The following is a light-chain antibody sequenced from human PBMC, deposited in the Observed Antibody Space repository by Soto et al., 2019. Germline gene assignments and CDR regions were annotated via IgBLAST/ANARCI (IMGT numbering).Light chain of an antibody. CDR3: QSYDSSLSGWV. V-gene: IGLV1-40*01. Sequence: QSVLTQPPSVSGAPGLRGTISCTGSSSNIGAGYDVHWYQQLPGTAPKLLIYGNSNRPSGVPDRFSGSKSGTSASLAITGLQAEDEADYYCQSYDSSLSGWVFGGGTKLTVL. CDR1: SSNIGAGYD. CDR2: GNS. J-gene: IGLJ3*02.